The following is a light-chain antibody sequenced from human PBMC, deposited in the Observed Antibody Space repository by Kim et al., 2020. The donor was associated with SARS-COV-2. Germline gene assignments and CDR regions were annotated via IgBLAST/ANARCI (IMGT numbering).Light chain of an antibody. Sequence: QKPGQAPRLLIYAASSLHSGVPSRFSGSGSGTAFTLTIASLQPEDIATYYCQQSYSTPSYTFGQGTKLEI. J-gene: IGKJ2*01. V-gene: IGKV1-39*01. CDR2: AAS. CDR3: QQSYSTPSYT.